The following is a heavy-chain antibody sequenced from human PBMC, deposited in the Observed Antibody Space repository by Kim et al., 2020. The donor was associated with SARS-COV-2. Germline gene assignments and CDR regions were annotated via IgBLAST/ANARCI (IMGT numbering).Heavy chain of an antibody. Sequence: GESLKISCKGSGYSFTSYWISWVRQMPGKGLEWMGRIDPSDSYTNYSPSFQGHVTISADKSISTAYLQWSSLKASDTAMYYCARRKRYGSGSYSPFDYWGQGTLVTVSS. D-gene: IGHD3-10*01. CDR3: ARRKRYGSGSYSPFDY. CDR1: GYSFTSYW. V-gene: IGHV5-10-1*01. J-gene: IGHJ4*02. CDR2: IDPSDSYT.